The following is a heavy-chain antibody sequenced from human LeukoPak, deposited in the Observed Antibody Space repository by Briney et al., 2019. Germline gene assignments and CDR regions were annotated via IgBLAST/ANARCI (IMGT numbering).Heavy chain of an antibody. CDR3: ARDNDSRDPPHFDY. Sequence: GSSVKVSCKASGGTFSNYAISWLRQAAGQGLEWMEGIIPIFCTANYAQKFQDRVTITGDKSTRTAYIELGSRRSQDTALYYCARDNDSRDPPHFDYWGQGTLVTVSS. D-gene: IGHD3-16*01. J-gene: IGHJ4*02. CDR1: GGTFSNYA. V-gene: IGHV1-69*06. CDR2: IIPIFCTA.